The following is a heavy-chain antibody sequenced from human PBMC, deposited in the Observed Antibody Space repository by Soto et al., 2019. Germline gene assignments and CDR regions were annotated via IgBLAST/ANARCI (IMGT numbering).Heavy chain of an antibody. CDR1: GASISSGGYY. CDR2: IYYSGST. D-gene: IGHD4-4*01. J-gene: IGHJ5*02. V-gene: IGHV4-31*03. CDR3: ARLNLSNYGARWFDP. Sequence: SETLSLTCTVSGASISSGGYYCSWIRQHPGKGLEWIGYIYYSGSTYYNPSLKSRVTMSLDTSDNQFSLKLSSVTAADTAVYFCARLNLSNYGARWFDPWGQGTLVTVSS.